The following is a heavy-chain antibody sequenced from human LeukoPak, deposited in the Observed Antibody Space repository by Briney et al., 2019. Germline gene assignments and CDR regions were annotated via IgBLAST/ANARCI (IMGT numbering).Heavy chain of an antibody. V-gene: IGHV3-66*01. CDR1: GFTASSNY. CDR3: ARDLGLSGWTLDY. J-gene: IGHJ4*02. CDR2: IYSGGST. Sequence: GGSLRLSCAASGFTASSNYMSWVRQAPGKGLEWVSVIYSGGSTYYADSVKGRFTISRDNSKNTLYLQMNSLRAEDTAVYYCARDLGLSGWTLDYWGQGTLVTVSS. D-gene: IGHD6-19*01.